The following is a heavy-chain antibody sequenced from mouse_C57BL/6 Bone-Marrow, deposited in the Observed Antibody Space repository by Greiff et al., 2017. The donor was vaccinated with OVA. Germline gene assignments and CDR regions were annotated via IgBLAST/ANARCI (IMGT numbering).Heavy chain of an antibody. CDR1: GYTFTDYE. V-gene: IGHV1-15*01. CDR3: TRVFPSLYYFDY. J-gene: IGHJ2*01. Sequence: QVQLQQSGAELVRPGASVTLSCKASGYTFTDYEMHWVKQTPVHGLEWIGAIDPETGGTAYNQKFKGKAILTADKSSSTAYMELRSLTSADSAVYYCTRVFPSLYYFDYWGQGTTLTVSS. CDR2: IDPETGGT.